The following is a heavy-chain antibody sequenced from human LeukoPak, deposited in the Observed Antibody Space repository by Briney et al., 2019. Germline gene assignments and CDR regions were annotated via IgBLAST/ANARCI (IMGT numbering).Heavy chain of an antibody. CDR1: GGSISSYY. Sequence: SETLSLTCTVSGGSISSYYWNWTRQPTGKGLEWIGNVYHRGSTNYNASLKSRVTISVDTSKNQFSLKLSSVTAADTAVYYCARGVLYFGSGSWPNDAFDIWGQGTMVTVSS. V-gene: IGHV4-59*08. J-gene: IGHJ3*02. CDR2: VYHRGST. CDR3: ARGVLYFGSGSWPNDAFDI. D-gene: IGHD3-10*01.